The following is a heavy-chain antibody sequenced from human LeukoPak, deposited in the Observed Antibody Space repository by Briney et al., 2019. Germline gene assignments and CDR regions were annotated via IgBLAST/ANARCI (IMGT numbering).Heavy chain of an antibody. J-gene: IGHJ5*02. CDR2: ISGSGGST. Sequence: PGGSLRLSCAASGFTFSSYAMHWVRQAPGKGLEWVSAISGSGGSTYYADSVKGRFTISRDNSKNTLYLRMNSLRAEGTAVYYCAKGGYSSGRRNWFDPWGQGTLVTVSS. V-gene: IGHV3-23*01. D-gene: IGHD6-19*01. CDR3: AKGGYSSGRRNWFDP. CDR1: GFTFSSYA.